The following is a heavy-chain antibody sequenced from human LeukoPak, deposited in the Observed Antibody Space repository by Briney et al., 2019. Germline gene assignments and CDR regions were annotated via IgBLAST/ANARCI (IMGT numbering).Heavy chain of an antibody. J-gene: IGHJ6*04. CDR1: GFTFSSYS. CDR3: AELGITMIGGV. Sequence: GGSLRLSCAASGFTFSSYSMNWVRQAPGKGLEWVSYISSRSATIYYADSVKGRFAISRDNAKNSLYLQMNSLRAEDTAVYYCAELGITMIGGVWGKGTTVTISS. V-gene: IGHV3-48*04. D-gene: IGHD3-10*02. CDR2: ISSRSATI.